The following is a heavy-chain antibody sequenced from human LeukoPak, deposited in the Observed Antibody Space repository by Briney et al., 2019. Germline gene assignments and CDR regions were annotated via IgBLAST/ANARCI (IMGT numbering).Heavy chain of an antibody. CDR1: GYTFTSNY. J-gene: IGHJ4*02. Sequence: ASVRVSCKASGYTFTSNYIHWVRQAPGQGLEWMGMIYPRGGSTSYAQKFQGRVTVTRDTSTSTVHMELSGLRSEDTAVYYCARDQEGFDYWGQGTLVTVSS. CDR2: IYPRGGST. CDR3: ARDQEGFDY. V-gene: IGHV1-46*01.